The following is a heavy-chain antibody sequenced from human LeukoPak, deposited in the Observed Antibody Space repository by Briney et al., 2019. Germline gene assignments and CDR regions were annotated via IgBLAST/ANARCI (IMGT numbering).Heavy chain of an antibody. CDR2: ISAYNGNT. CDR1: GYTFTSDG. Sequence: ASVKVSCKASGYTFTSDGISWVRQAPGQGREGMGWISAYNGNTNYAQKLQGRVTMTTDTSTSTAYMELRSLRSDDTAVYYCARDGLRFLGNAFDIWGQGTMVTVSS. D-gene: IGHD4-17*01. CDR3: ARDGLRFLGNAFDI. J-gene: IGHJ3*02. V-gene: IGHV1-18*01.